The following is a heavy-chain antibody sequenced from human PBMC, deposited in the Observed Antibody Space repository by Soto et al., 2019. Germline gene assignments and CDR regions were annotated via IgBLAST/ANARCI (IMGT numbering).Heavy chain of an antibody. CDR1: GFSLSTSGVG. CDR3: AHRSSYSSTSIKGGVFDY. CDR2: IYWDDDK. V-gene: IGHV2-5*02. Sequence: ESGPTLVNPTQTLTLTCTFSGFSLSTSGVGVGWIRQPPGKALEWLALIYWDDDKRYSPSLKSRLTITKDTSKNQVVLTMTNMDPVDTATYYCAHRSSYSSTSIKGGVFDYWGQGALVTVSS. D-gene: IGHD6-13*01. J-gene: IGHJ4*02.